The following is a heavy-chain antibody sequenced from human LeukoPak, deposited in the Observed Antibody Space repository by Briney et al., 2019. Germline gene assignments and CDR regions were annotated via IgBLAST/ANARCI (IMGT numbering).Heavy chain of an antibody. V-gene: IGHV3-23*01. CDR1: GFTFSSYA. CDR3: ATSRSGYDFDY. CDR2: ISGSGGST. Sequence: GGSLRLSCAASGFTFSSYAMSWVRQAPGKGLEWVSAISGSGGSTYYADSVKGRFTISRDNSKNTLYLQMGSLRAEDMAVYYCATSRSGYDFDYWGQGTLVTVSS. D-gene: IGHD5-12*01. J-gene: IGHJ4*02.